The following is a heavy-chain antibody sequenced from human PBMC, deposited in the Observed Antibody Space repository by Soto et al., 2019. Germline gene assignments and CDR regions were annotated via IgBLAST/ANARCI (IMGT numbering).Heavy chain of an antibody. CDR1: GFTFSSYG. J-gene: IGHJ5*02. V-gene: IGHV3-30*18. D-gene: IGHD5-12*01. Sequence: QVQLVESGGGVVQPGRSLRLSCAASGFTFSSYGMHWVRQAPGKGLEWVAVISYDGSNKYYADSVKGRFTISRDNSKHTLYLQMNSLRAEDTAVYYCAKGGATLISNWFDPWGQGTLVTVSS. CDR2: ISYDGSNK. CDR3: AKGGATLISNWFDP.